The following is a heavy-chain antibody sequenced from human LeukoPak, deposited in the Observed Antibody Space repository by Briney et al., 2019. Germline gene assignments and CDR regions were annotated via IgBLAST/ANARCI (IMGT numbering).Heavy chain of an antibody. J-gene: IGHJ4*02. CDR1: GFTFDSYA. V-gene: IGHV3-21*01. D-gene: IGHD3-3*01. CDR2: ISVSSSSI. CDR3: ARESRSGYYTTRSGYFDY. Sequence: GGSLRLSCAASGFTFDSYAMNWVRQAPGKGLEWVSSISVSSSSIYYLDSVKGRFTISRDNAKNSLYLQMNSLRAEDTAVYYCARESRSGYYTTRSGYFDYWGQGTLVTVSS.